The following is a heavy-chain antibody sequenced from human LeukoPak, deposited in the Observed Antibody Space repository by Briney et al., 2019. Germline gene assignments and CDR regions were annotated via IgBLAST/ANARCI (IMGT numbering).Heavy chain of an antibody. V-gene: IGHV1-69*13. D-gene: IGHD3-10*01. CDR1: GGTFSSYA. J-gene: IGHJ4*02. Sequence: GASVKVSCKASGGTFSSYAISWVRQAPGQGLEWMGGIIPIFGTANYAQKFQGRVTITADESTSTAYMELSSLRSEDTAVYYCVRDPLRFGELSWRGYFDYWGQGTLVTVSS. CDR2: IIPIFGTA. CDR3: VRDPLRFGELSWRGYFDY.